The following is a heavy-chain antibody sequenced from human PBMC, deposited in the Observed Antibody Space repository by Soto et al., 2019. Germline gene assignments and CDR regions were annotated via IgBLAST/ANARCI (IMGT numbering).Heavy chain of an antibody. J-gene: IGHJ6*02. CDR2: ISAYNGNT. D-gene: IGHD3-22*01. CDR1: GYTFTSYG. V-gene: IGHV1-18*01. CDR3: ATDSSGYYFGFDYYYGMDV. Sequence: ASVKVSCKASGYTFTSYGISWVRQAPGQGLEWMGWISAYNGNTNYAQKLQGRVTMTTDTSTSTAYMELRSLRSDDTAVYYCATDSSGYYFGFDYYYGMDVWGQGTTVTV.